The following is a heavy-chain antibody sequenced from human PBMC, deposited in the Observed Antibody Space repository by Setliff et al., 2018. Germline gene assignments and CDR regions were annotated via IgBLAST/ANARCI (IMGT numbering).Heavy chain of an antibody. D-gene: IGHD2-21*02. CDR3: ARDLYCGGHCYQLFDS. J-gene: IGHJ4*02. CDR1: GGSISSGHYY. V-gene: IGHV4-61*02. CDR2: IYPSGGT. Sequence: SETLSLTCTVSGGSISSGHYYWNWIRQPAGKGLEWIGRIYPSGGTNYNPSLKSRVTISVDTSKNHLSLKLTSVTAADTAVYYCARDLYCGGHCYQLFDSWGQGTLVTVS.